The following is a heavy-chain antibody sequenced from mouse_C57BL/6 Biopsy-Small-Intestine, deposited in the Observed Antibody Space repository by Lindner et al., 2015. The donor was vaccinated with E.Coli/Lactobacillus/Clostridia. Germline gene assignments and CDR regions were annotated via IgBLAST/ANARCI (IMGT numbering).Heavy chain of an antibody. J-gene: IGHJ4*01. Sequence: SVKVSCKASGYTFTGYYIHWVRQAPGQGLEWMGRIHPNSGGTNYAQNFQGRVTMTRDTSINTAYMELSRLRYDDTAVYYCARDQHGSGSYHAAYWGQGTLVTVSS. CDR3: ARDQHGSGSYHAAY. CDR2: IHPNSGGT. CDR1: GYTFTGYY. D-gene: IGHD2-2*01. V-gene: IGHV1-64*01.